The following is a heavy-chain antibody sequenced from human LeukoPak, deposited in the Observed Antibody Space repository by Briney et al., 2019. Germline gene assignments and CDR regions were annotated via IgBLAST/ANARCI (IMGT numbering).Heavy chain of an antibody. J-gene: IGHJ3*02. CDR2: ISAYNGNT. CDR3: ARVRSYADAFDI. CDR1: GYTFTSYG. V-gene: IGHV1-18*01. D-gene: IGHD6-6*01. Sequence: ASVKVSCKASGYTFTSYGISWVRQAPGQGLEWMGWISAYNGNTNYAQKLQGRVTMTTDTSTSTAYMELRSLRSDDTAVYYCARVRSYADAFDIWAKGQWSPSLQ.